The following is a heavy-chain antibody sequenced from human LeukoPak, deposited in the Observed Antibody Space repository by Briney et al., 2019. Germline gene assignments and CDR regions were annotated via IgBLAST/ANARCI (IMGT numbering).Heavy chain of an antibody. CDR2: IYNSGTT. CDR1: GGSITTSDYY. V-gene: IGHV4-39*07. CDR3: GRDPAAVPAGF. J-gene: IGHJ4*02. Sequence: SETLSLTCTVSGGSITTSDYYWGWIRQPPGKGLEWIGSIYNSGTTYYNPSLKSRLTISLDMSKNQFSLKLTSVTAADTAVYYCGRDPAAVPAGFWGQGTLVTVSS. D-gene: IGHD2-2*01.